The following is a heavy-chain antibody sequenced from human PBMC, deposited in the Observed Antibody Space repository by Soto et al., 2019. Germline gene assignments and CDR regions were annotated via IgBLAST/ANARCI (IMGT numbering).Heavy chain of an antibody. CDR3: ASDWSLYEFWSDADSYYYMAV. Sequence: QVQLVASGGGSVKPGVPLSLSCATSGFTFSDYYMSWIRQAPGKRLEWVSYISSSGSTIYYADSVKGRFNISRDNAKDSLYRHMNSFRAEDAAVYYCASDWSLYEFWSDADSYYYMAVCGNGTTVTVSS. CDR2: ISSSGSTI. V-gene: IGHV3-11*01. D-gene: IGHD3-3*01. J-gene: IGHJ6*03. CDR1: GFTFSDYY.